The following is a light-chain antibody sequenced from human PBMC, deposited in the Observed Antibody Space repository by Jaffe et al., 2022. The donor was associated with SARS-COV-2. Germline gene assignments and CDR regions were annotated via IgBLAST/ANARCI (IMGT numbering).Light chain of an antibody. CDR3: QQYDNLPPG. Sequence: DIQMTQSPSSLSASVGDRVTITCQASQDISNYLNWYQQKPGKAPKLLIYDASNLETGVPSRFSGSGSGTDFTFTISSLQPEDIATYYCQQYDNLPPGIGPGTKVDIK. J-gene: IGKJ3*01. V-gene: IGKV1-33*01. CDR1: QDISNY. CDR2: DAS.